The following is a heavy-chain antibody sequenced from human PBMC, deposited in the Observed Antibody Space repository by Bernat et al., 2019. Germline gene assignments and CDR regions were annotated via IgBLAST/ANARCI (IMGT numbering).Heavy chain of an antibody. D-gene: IGHD2-2*01. V-gene: IGHV3-73*01. CDR2: IRSKANSYAT. J-gene: IGHJ6*02. CDR1: GFTVSSNY. CDR3: TSYIVVVPAANYYYGMDV. Sequence: VQLVESGGGLVQPGGSLRLSCAASGFTVSSNYMSWVRQASGKGLEWVGRIRSKANSYATAYAASVKGRFTISRDDSKNTAYLQMNSLKTEDTAVYYCTSYIVVVPAANYYYGMDVWGQGTTVTVSS.